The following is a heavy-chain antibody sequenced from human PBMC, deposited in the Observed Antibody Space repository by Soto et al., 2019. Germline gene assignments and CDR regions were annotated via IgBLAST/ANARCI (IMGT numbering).Heavy chain of an antibody. CDR2: INPSDGST. V-gene: IGHV1-46*03. CDR1: GYTFTSYY. CDR3: ARDLRGYCTNGVCQKSNFDY. J-gene: IGHJ4*01. D-gene: IGHD2-8*01. Sequence: QVQLVQSGAEMKKPGASVKVSCKASGYTFTSYYMHWVRQAPGQGLEWMGIINPSDGSTSYAQKFQGRVTMTRDTSTSTVYVDLSRLRSDDTAVYYCARDLRGYCTNGVCQKSNFDYWGQGTLVTVSS.